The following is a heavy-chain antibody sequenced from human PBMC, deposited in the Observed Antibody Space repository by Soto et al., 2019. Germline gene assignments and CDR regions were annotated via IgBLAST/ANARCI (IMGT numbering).Heavy chain of an antibody. CDR3: ASDYVRAGLTVTTGDFGRL. D-gene: IGHD6-13*01. CDR1: GHTFSGYY. CDR2: VNPDSGGT. V-gene: IGHV1-2*02. J-gene: IGHJ4*02. Sequence: QEQLVQSGADIKKPGASVKVSCKASGHTFSGYYVHWVRQAPAQGLEWMGWVNPDSGGTHYAQKSQERVSITRDTSMSAVYMELRSLRRDDMAVYFCASDYVRAGLTVTTGDFGRLWGQGTLVTVSS.